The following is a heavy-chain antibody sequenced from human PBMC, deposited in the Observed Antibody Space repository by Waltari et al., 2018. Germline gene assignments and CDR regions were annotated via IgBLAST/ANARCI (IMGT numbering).Heavy chain of an antibody. CDR2: IKQDGSEK. CDR1: GFSFSRYW. D-gene: IGHD6-19*01. CDR3: ARDLKWLVY. V-gene: IGHV3-7*01. J-gene: IGHJ4*02. Sequence: EVQLVASGGGLVQPGGSLRLSCAASGFSFSRYWMGWVRRAPGKGLDWVANIKQDGSEKYYVDSVKGRFTISRDNAKNSLYLQMNSLRAEDTAVYYCARDLKWLVYWGQGTLVTVSS.